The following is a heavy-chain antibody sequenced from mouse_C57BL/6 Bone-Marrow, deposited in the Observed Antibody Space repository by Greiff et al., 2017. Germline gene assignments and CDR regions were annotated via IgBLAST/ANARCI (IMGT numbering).Heavy chain of an antibody. Sequence: QVQLKQLGAELVRPGTSVKLSCKASGYTFTSYWMHWVKQRPGQGLEWIGVIDPSDSYTNYNQKFKGKATLTVDTSSSTAYMQLSSLTSEDSAVYYCARPYGSSYDAMDYWGQGTSVTVSS. V-gene: IGHV1-59*01. CDR3: ARPYGSSYDAMDY. CDR2: IDPSDSYT. CDR1: GYTFTSYW. D-gene: IGHD1-1*01. J-gene: IGHJ4*01.